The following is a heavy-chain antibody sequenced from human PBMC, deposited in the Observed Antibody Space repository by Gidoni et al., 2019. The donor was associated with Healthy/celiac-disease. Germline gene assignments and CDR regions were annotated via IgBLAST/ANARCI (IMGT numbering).Heavy chain of an antibody. J-gene: IGHJ4*02. D-gene: IGHD3-3*01. CDR2: IAWDDDK. CDR3: ARMVSGSGYPNVPSYFDY. V-gene: IGHV2-70*01. Sequence: QVTLRESGPALVKPTQTLTLTCTFSWFSLSTNGMCVSWIRQPPGKALEWLALIAWDDDKYYSTSLKTRLTISKDTSKNQVVLTMTNMDPVDTATYYCARMVSGSGYPNVPSYFDYWGQGTLVTVSS. CDR1: WFSLSTNGMC.